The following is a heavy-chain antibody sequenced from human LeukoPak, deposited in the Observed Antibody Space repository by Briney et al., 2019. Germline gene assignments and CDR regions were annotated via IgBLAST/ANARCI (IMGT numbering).Heavy chain of an antibody. CDR1: GFTFSSYW. Sequence: GGSLRLSCAASGFTFSSYWMHWVRQAPGKGLVWVSRINGDGSSTSYADSVKGRFTISRDNAKNSLYLQMNSLRAEDTALYYCAKDTGSSGYWTGYFDYWGQGTLVTVSS. J-gene: IGHJ4*02. CDR2: INGDGSST. D-gene: IGHD3-22*01. V-gene: IGHV3-74*01. CDR3: AKDTGSSGYWTGYFDY.